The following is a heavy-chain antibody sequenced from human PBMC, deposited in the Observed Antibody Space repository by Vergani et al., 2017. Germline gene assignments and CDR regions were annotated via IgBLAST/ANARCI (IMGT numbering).Heavy chain of an antibody. Sequence: QVQLQESGPGLVKPSQTLSLTCTVSGGSLSSAGYFWSWIRQHPGKGLELIGYIYHSGSAYYNPSLESRVTMSVDTSKNQFSLNLNSVTASDTAVYYCARIPRGYCSSVICFPFDHWGQGSLVTVSS. CDR1: GGSLSSAGYF. D-gene: IGHD2-2*01. J-gene: IGHJ4*02. V-gene: IGHV4-31*03. CDR2: IYHSGSA. CDR3: ARIPRGYCSSVICFPFDH.